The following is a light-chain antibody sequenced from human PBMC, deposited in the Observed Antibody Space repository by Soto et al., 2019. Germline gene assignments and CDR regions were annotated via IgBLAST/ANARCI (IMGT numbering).Light chain of an antibody. CDR2: EVS. CDR3: NSYTSSRPRV. J-gene: IGLJ3*02. V-gene: IGLV2-14*01. CDR1: SSDVGGYNY. Sequence: QSALTQPASVSGSPGQSITISCTGTSSDVGGYNYVSWYQQHPGKAPKLMIYEVSNRPSGVSNRFSGSKSGNTASLTISGLQAEDEADYYCNSYTSSRPRVFGGGTKLTVL.